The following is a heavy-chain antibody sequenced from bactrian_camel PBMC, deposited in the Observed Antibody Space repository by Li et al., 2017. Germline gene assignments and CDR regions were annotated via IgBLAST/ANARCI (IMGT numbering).Heavy chain of an antibody. J-gene: IGHJ4*01. CDR2: IDSLGII. Sequence: VQLVESGGGSVRAGGSLALSCAASAYRGCMGWFRQPPGKEREEVASIDSLGIIKYADSVKGRFTISRDNRKITLRLEMNSLKPEDTAMYYCTAMRLDGPGTCWDRLGHFEDNFRGQGTQVTVS. CDR3: TAMRLDGPGTCWDRLGHFEDNF. V-gene: IGHV3S53*01. D-gene: IGHD3*01. CDR1: AYRGC.